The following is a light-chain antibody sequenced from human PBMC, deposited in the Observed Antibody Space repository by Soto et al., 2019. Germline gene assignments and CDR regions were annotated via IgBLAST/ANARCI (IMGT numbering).Light chain of an antibody. CDR1: SSDVGSYNL. CDR3: CSYAGSSFYV. V-gene: IGLV2-23*01. Sequence: QSALTQPASVSGSPGQSITISCTGTSSDVGSYNLVSWYQQHPGKAPKLMIYEGSKRPSGVSNRFSGSKSGNTASLTISGLQAEDAADYYWCSYAGSSFYVFGTGTKVTVL. J-gene: IGLJ1*01. CDR2: EGS.